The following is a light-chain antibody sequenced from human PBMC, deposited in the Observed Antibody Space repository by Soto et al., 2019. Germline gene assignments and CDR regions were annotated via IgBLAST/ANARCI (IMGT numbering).Light chain of an antibody. J-gene: IGLJ2*01. CDR3: CSYAGSYTSYVV. CDR1: SSDVGGYNY. V-gene: IGLV2-11*01. Sequence: SALTQPRSVSGSPGQSVTLSCTGTSSDVGGYNYVSWYQQHPGKAPKLMIYDVSKRPSGVPDRFSGSKSGNTASLTISGLQAEDEADYYCCSYAGSYTSYVVFGGGTKLTVL. CDR2: DVS.